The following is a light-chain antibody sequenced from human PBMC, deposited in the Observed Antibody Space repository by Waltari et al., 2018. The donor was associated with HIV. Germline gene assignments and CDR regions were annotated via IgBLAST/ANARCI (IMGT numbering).Light chain of an antibody. CDR3: ASWDDSLNGVI. CDR1: SSNIGSRP. Sequence: QSVLTQPPSASGTPGQRVTISCSGRSSNIGSRPVNWYQQLAGSAPTRLIYRSDLRPSGVPDRFSGSKSATSASLAISGLQSEDEATYYCASWDDSLNGVIFGGGTELTVL. CDR2: RSD. J-gene: IGLJ2*01. V-gene: IGLV1-44*01.